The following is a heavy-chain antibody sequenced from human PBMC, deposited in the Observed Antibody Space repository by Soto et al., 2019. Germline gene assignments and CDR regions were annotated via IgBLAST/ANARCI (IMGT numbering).Heavy chain of an antibody. CDR3: ARDAYSIAPQPGYWFDP. J-gene: IGHJ5*02. D-gene: IGHD2-21*01. Sequence: VKVSCKASGYTFTSYYMHWVRQAPGQGLEWMGIINPSGGSTSYAQKFQGRVTMTRDTSTSTVYMELSSLRSEDTAVYYCARDAYSIAPQPGYWFDPWGQGTLVTVSS. V-gene: IGHV1-46*03. CDR1: GYTFTSYY. CDR2: INPSGGST.